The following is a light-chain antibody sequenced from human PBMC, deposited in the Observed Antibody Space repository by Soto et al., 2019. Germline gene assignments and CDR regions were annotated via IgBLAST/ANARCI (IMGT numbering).Light chain of an antibody. J-gene: IGKJ4*01. CDR2: GAS. CDR3: QHYRTS. V-gene: IGKV3-20*01. CDR1: QSVSSSY. Sequence: EIVLTQSPGTLSLAPEERATLSCRASQSVSSSYLAWYQQKPGQAPRQLIYGASSRASGIPDRFSGSGSGTDFTLTITRLEPDDFAVYFCQHYRTSFGGGTRVEIK.